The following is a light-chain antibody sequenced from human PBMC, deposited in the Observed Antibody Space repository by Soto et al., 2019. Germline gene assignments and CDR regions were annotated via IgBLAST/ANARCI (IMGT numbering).Light chain of an antibody. Sequence: DIQMTQSPSTLSASVGDRVTITCRASQSISSWLAWYQQKPGKAPKLLIYKASSLESGVPSRFSGSGSGTAFTLTISSLQPDDVATSYCQQDNSYSPTWTFGQGTKLEIK. CDR3: QQDNSYSPTWT. CDR2: KAS. V-gene: IGKV1-5*03. CDR1: QSISSW. J-gene: IGKJ1*01.